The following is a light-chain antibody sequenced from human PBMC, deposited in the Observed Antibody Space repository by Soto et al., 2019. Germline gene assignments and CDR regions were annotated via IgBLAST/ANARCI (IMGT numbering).Light chain of an antibody. CDR2: RAS. CDR1: QSIYYW. Sequence: DIQMTQSPSTLSASVGDRVTITCRASQSIYYWLAWYQQKPGKPPKLPLYRASCLETGVPPRFTGSGSGKEFTLNIQRLAVEDCETYFRQEYNGFSGKFGPGTKV. V-gene: IGKV1-5*03. J-gene: IGKJ1*01. CDR3: QEYNGFSGK.